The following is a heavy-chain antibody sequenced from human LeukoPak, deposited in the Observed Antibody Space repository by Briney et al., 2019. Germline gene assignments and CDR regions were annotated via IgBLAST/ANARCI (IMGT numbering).Heavy chain of an antibody. Sequence: SETLSLTRTVSGGSISSYYWSWIRQPPGKGLEWIGYIYYSGSTNYNPSLKSRVTISVDTSKNQFSLKLSSVTAADTAVYYCARRQGMATSYFDSWGQGTLATVSS. CDR3: ARRQGMATSYFDS. CDR2: IYYSGST. V-gene: IGHV4-59*08. D-gene: IGHD5-24*01. J-gene: IGHJ4*02. CDR1: GGSISSYY.